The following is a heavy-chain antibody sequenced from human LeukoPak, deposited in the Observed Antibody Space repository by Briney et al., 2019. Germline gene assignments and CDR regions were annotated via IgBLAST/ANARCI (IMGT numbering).Heavy chain of an antibody. D-gene: IGHD5-18*01. CDR3: ARPREEGTAMGLRAFDI. CDR2: IYPGDSDT. V-gene: IGHV5-51*01. J-gene: IGHJ3*02. Sequence: GESLQISCKGSGYSFNGYWIGWVRQMPGKGLEWMGIIYPGDSDTRYSPSFQGQVTISADKSISTAYLQWSSLKASDTAMYYCARPREEGTAMGLRAFDIWGQGTMVTVSS. CDR1: GYSFNGYW.